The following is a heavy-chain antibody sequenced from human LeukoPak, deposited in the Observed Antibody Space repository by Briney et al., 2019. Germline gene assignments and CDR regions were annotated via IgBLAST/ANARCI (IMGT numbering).Heavy chain of an antibody. CDR2: IIYNGRAT. J-gene: IGHJ4*02. D-gene: IGHD3-22*01. CDR1: GFTVASHA. Sequence: PGRSLRLSCAASGFTVASHAMSCVSQPPREGPESVSSIIYNGRATFYADSVKGRFTISRDNSQNTLYLHMDSLRAEDTALYYCAKDGLSYDGSEHVYYFDYLGQGTLVTV. CDR3: AKDGLSYDGSEHVYYFDY. V-gene: IGHV3-23*01.